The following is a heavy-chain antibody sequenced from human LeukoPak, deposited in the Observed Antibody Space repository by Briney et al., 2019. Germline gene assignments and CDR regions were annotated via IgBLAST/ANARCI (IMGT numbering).Heavy chain of an antibody. V-gene: IGHV1-2*02. CDR1: GYTFTGYY. J-gene: IGHJ3*02. CDR3: ARDGMTTVTTHAFDI. CDR2: TNPNSGGT. D-gene: IGHD4-17*01. Sequence: ASVKVSCKASGYTFTGYYMHWVRQAPGQGLEWMGWTNPNSGGTNYAQKFQGRVTMTRDTSISTAYMELSRLRSDDTAVYYCARDGMTTVTTHAFDIWGQGTMVTVSS.